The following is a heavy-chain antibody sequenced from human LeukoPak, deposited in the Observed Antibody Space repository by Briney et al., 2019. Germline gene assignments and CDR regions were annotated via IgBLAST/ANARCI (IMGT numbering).Heavy chain of an antibody. D-gene: IGHD3-10*01. CDR1: GYTFTSHY. Sequence: GASVKVSCKASGYTFTSHYMHWVRQAPGQGLEWMGIINPSGGRTSYPQKFRGRVTMTRDTSTGTVYMELSSLRSEDTAVYYCARSGTYGSGDYWGQGTLVTVSS. J-gene: IGHJ4*02. CDR3: ARSGTYGSGDY. V-gene: IGHV1-46*01. CDR2: INPSGGRT.